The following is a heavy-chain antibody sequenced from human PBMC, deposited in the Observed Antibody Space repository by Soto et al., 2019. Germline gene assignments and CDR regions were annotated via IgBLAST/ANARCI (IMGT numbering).Heavy chain of an antibody. J-gene: IGHJ4*02. D-gene: IGHD3-3*01. V-gene: IGHV1-69*06. Sequence: QVHLVQSGTEVKKPGSSVKVSCKTSADTFSNQAFSWVRQAPGQGLEWMGGIIPLFDSASYAQRSHDRVTVTADKFTHTVYMELRSLTSEDTAVYYCAASTFQSGVSGYFHLDHWGQGTLVTVS. CDR2: IIPLFDSA. CDR1: ADTFSNQA. CDR3: AASTFQSGVSGYFHLDH.